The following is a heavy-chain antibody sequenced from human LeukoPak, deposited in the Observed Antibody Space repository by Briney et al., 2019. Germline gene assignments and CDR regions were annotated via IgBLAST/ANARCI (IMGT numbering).Heavy chain of an antibody. J-gene: IGHJ5*02. CDR2: IYYSGST. V-gene: IGHV4-31*03. D-gene: IGHD3-3*01. Sequence: SETLSLTCTVSGGSISSGGYYWSWIRQHPGKGLEWIGYIYYSGSTYYNPSLKSRVTISVDTSKNQFSLKLSSVTAADTAVYYWARAMGGYDFWSGYYPAWFDPWGQGTLVTVSS. CDR3: ARAMGGYDFWSGYYPAWFDP. CDR1: GGSISSGGYY.